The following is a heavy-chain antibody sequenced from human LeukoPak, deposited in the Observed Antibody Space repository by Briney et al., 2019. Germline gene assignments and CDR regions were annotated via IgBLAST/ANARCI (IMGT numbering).Heavy chain of an antibody. J-gene: IGHJ4*02. CDR1: GFTFSSYW. D-gene: IGHD1-26*01. V-gene: IGHV3-74*01. CDR3: ARSSGSYLNFDY. Sequence: GVSLRLSCAASGFTFSSYWMHWVRQAPGKGLVWVSRINSDGSSTSYADSVKGRFTISRDTAKNTLYLQMNSLKAEDTAVYYCARSSGSYLNFDYWGQGTLVTVSS. CDR2: INSDGSST.